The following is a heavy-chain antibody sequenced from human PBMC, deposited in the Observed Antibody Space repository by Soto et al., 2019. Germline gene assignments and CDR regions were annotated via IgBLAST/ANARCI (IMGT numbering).Heavy chain of an antibody. V-gene: IGHV6-1*01. D-gene: IGHD3-10*01. CDR1: GDSVSSNSAA. J-gene: IGHJ6*02. Sequence: SQTLSLPCAISGDSVSSNSAAWNWIRQSPSRGLEWLGRTYYRSKWYNDYAVSVKSRITINPDTSKNQFSLQLNSVTPEDTAVYYCARDNLYYYGSGSYYHFYYYGMDVWGQGTTVTVSS. CDR2: TYYRSKWYN. CDR3: ARDNLYYYGSGSYYHFYYYGMDV.